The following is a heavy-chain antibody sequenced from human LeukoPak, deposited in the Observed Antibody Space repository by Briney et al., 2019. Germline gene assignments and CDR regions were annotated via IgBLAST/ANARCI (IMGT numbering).Heavy chain of an antibody. V-gene: IGHV3-23*01. J-gene: IGHJ4*02. Sequence: GGSLRLSCAASGFTFSSYAMSWVRQAPGKGPEWVSAISGSAISGSGGRTYYADSVKGRFTISRDNSKNTLYLQMNSLRAEDTAVYYCAKEALKAAILGYYFDYWGQGTLVTVSS. D-gene: IGHD2-2*01. CDR3: AKEALKAAILGYYFDY. CDR2: ISGSAISGSGGRT. CDR1: GFTFSSYA.